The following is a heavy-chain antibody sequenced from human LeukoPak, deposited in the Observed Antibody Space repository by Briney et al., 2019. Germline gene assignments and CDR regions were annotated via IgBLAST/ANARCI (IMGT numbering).Heavy chain of an antibody. V-gene: IGHV1-46*01. CDR3: ARWGGGPAGINYYGMDV. Sequence: ASVKISCKASGHTFTSYYMEWVRQAPGQGFEWMGMINPSGGGTTYAQKFQDRVTMTRDTSTSTVYMELSSLRSEGTAVYYCARWGGGPAGINYYGMDVWGQGNPGSVSS. CDR2: INPSGGGT. D-gene: IGHD2-2*01. J-gene: IGHJ6*01. CDR1: GHTFTSYY.